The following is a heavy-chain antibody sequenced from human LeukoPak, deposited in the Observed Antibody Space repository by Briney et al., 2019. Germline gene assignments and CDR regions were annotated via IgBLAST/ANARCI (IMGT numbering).Heavy chain of an antibody. CDR3: ASTEGSYDILTGYYHNDY. Sequence: GESLRLSCAASGFTFSSYEMNWVRQAPGKGLEWVSYISSSGSTIYYADSVKGRFTISRDNAKNSLYLQMNSLRAEDTAVYYCASTEGSYDILTGYYHNDYWGQGTLVTVSS. V-gene: IGHV3-48*03. D-gene: IGHD3-9*01. J-gene: IGHJ4*02. CDR1: GFTFSSYE. CDR2: ISSSGSTI.